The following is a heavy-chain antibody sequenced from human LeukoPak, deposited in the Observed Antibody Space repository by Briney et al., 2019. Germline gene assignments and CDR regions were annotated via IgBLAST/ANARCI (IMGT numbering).Heavy chain of an antibody. D-gene: IGHD1-26*01. V-gene: IGHV3-30-3*01. J-gene: IGHJ3*02. Sequence: GRSLRLSCAASGFTFSSYAMHWVRQAPGKGLEWVAVISYDGSNKYYADSVKGRFTISRDNSKNTLYLQMNSLRADDTAVYYCARQETSSYNGAFDIWGQGTMVTVSS. CDR3: ARQETSSYNGAFDI. CDR2: ISYDGSNK. CDR1: GFTFSSYA.